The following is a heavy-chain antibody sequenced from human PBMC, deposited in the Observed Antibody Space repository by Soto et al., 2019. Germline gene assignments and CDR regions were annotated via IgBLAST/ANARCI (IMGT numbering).Heavy chain of an antibody. D-gene: IGHD3-10*01. CDR1: GFTFSSYS. J-gene: IGHJ4*02. CDR3: ARTYGSGSYYNDY. V-gene: IGHV3-48*01. Sequence: EVQLVESGGGLVQPGGSLRLSCAASGFTFSSYSMNWVRQAPGKGLEWVPYISSSSSTIYYADSVKGRFTISRDNAKNSLYLQMNSLRAEDTAVYYCARTYGSGSYYNDYWGQGTLVTVSS. CDR2: ISSSSSTI.